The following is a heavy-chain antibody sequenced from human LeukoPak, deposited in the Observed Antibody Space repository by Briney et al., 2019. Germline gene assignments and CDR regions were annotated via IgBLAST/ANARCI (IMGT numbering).Heavy chain of an antibody. V-gene: IGHV3-7*05. Sequence: PGGSLRLSCEASGFTFSNCWMSWVRQSPGKGLQWVANIKEDGSGQNYADSVRGRFTISRDNAKKSLYLQMNSLRAEDTAVYYCVRYAMLHPWGQGTLVTVSS. D-gene: IGHD2-2*01. J-gene: IGHJ5*02. CDR3: VRYAMLHP. CDR2: IKEDGSGQ. CDR1: GFTFSNCW.